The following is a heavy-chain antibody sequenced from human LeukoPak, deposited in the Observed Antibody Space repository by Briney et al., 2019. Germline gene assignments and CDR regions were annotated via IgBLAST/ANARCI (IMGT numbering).Heavy chain of an antibody. V-gene: IGHV4-59*08. CDR3: AREYSSSSGRRAFDI. CDR1: GGSIIGYY. J-gene: IGHJ3*02. D-gene: IGHD6-6*01. Sequence: SETLSLTCTVSGGSIIGYYWSWIRQPPGKGLEWIGYIYYSGSTNYNPTLKSRLTISIDTSENQFSLKLSSVTATDTAVYYCAREYSSSSGRRAFDIWGQGTMVTVSS. CDR2: IYYSGST.